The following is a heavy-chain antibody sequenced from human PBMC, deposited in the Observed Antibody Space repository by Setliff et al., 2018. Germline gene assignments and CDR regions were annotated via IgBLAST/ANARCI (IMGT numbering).Heavy chain of an antibody. CDR1: GFTFSSYA. J-gene: IGHJ4*02. D-gene: IGHD2-21*02. Sequence: GGSLRLSCAASGFTFSSYAMSWVRQAPGKGLEWVSAISGSGDTTEYADSVKGRFIISRDNSENTLYLQMNSLRAEDTAIYYCAREGYCGGDCYSIDWGQGTLVTVSS. CDR2: ISGSGDTT. CDR3: AREGYCGGDCYSID. V-gene: IGHV3-23*01.